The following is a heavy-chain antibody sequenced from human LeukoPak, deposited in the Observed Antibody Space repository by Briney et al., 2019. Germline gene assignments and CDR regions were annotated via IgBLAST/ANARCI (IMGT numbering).Heavy chain of an antibody. CDR3: AKGGASVTRYVDY. CDR2: ISSNGGST. J-gene: IGHJ4*02. CDR1: GFTFSSYA. V-gene: IGHV3-64*01. D-gene: IGHD4-17*01. Sequence: GGSLRLSCAASGFTFSSYAMHWVRQAPGKGLEYVSAISSNGGSTYYANSVKGRFTISRDNSKNTLYLQMNSLRPEDTAVYYCAKGGASVTRYVDYWGQGTLVTVSS.